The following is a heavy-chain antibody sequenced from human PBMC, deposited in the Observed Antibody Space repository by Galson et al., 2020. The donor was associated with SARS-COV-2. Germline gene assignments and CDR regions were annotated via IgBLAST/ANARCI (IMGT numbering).Heavy chain of an antibody. V-gene: IGHV3-33*05. D-gene: IGHD6-6*01. CDR3: ARDEGTRRSFSFGMDV. CDR2: IPYDGSKT. CDR1: GFTFSNYA. J-gene: IGHJ6*02. Sequence: GGSLRLSCAASGFTFSNYAIHWVRQAPGKGLEWLAIIPYDGSKTYYADSVQGRFTISRDNSKNTMDLQMSSLRAEDTGVYYGARDEGTRRSFSFGMDVWGQGTTVTVSS.